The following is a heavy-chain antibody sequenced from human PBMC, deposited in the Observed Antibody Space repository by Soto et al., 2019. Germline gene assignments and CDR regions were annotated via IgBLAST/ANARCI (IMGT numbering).Heavy chain of an antibody. D-gene: IGHD3-22*01. CDR3: AKDEYYYSRSGYYIFDS. V-gene: IGHV3-30*18. J-gene: IGHJ4*02. Sequence: PGGSLRLSCEVSGFTFSAYGMHWVRQAPGNGLEWVAAISHDGTNKNYGDSVKGRFTISRDNSKKTLYLQMNSLRPEDTALYYCAKDEYYYSRSGYYIFDSWGQGTLVTVSS. CDR2: ISHDGTNK. CDR1: GFTFSAYG.